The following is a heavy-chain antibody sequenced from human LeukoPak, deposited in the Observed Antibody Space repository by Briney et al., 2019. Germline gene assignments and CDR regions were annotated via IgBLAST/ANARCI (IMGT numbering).Heavy chain of an antibody. CDR2: IYSGGST. V-gene: IGHV3-66*01. Sequence: GGSLRLFCAASGFTVSSNYMSWVRQAPGKGLEWVSVIYSGGSTYYADSVKGRFTISRDNSKNTLYLQMNSLRAEDTAVYYCASRAYYYDSSGYYYDWFDPWGQGTLVTVSS. J-gene: IGHJ5*02. D-gene: IGHD3-22*01. CDR3: ASRAYYYDSSGYYYDWFDP. CDR1: GFTVSSNY.